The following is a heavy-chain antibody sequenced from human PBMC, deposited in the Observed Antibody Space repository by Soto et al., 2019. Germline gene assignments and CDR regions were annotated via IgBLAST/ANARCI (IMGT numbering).Heavy chain of an antibody. V-gene: IGHV4-59*01. CDR2: IYYSGST. Sequence: PSETLSLTCTVSGGSISSYYWSWIRQPPGKGLEWIGYIYYSGSTNYNPSLKSRVTISVDTSKNQFSLKLSSVTAADTAVYYCARVLGWNDGDLLYYYYGMDVWGQGTTVTVSS. J-gene: IGHJ6*02. CDR3: ARVLGWNDGDLLYYYYGMDV. CDR1: GGSISSYY. D-gene: IGHD1-1*01.